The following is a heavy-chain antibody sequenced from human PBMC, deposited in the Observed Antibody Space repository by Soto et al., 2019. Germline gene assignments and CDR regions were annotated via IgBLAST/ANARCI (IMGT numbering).Heavy chain of an antibody. V-gene: IGHV5-51*01. J-gene: IGHJ4*01. CDR3: ARVRESTAAFDY. CDR1: GYSFTRYW. D-gene: IGHD2-8*02. CDR2: IYPRDSAT. Sequence: GESLKISCKGSGYSFTRYWIGWVRQMPGKGLEWMGIIYPRDSATRYSPSFQGQVTISADKSISTAYLQWSSLKASDTAMYYWARVRESTAAFDYWGQEPWSPSPQ.